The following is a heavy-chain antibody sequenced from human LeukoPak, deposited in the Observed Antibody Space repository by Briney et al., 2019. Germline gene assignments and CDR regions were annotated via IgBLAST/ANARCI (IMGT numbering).Heavy chain of an antibody. D-gene: IGHD3-3*02. CDR3: AKWEEALRAFDV. J-gene: IGHJ3*01. Sequence: PSETLSLTCTVSGGSISDYDWGWIRQPAGKGLELVGQVYSSGRTDYNPSLKSRVSTSVDTSKNQFSLKLSFVTAADTAIYYCAKWEEALRAFDVWGQGTMVTVSS. V-gene: IGHV4-4*07. CDR2: VYSSGRT. CDR1: GGSISDYD.